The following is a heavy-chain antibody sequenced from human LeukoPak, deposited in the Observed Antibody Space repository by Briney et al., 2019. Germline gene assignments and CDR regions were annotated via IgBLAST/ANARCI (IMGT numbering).Heavy chain of an antibody. Sequence: GGSLRLSCSASGFTFSNYAMHWVRQAPGKGLEYVSAISSNGGSTYYVDSVKGRFTISRDNSKNTLYLQMSSLRAEDTAVYYCARFRATITYGASDYWGQGTLVTVSS. CDR3: ARFRATITYGASDY. D-gene: IGHD5-12*01. V-gene: IGHV3-64D*09. J-gene: IGHJ4*02. CDR1: GFTFSNYA. CDR2: ISSNGGST.